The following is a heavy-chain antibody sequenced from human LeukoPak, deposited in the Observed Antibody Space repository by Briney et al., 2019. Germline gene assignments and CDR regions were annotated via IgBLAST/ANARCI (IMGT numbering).Heavy chain of an antibody. J-gene: IGHJ4*02. D-gene: IGHD3-10*01. CDR3: AKSPGGFGELPDY. CDR1: GYTFTGYY. CDR2: INPNSGGT. V-gene: IGHV1-2*02. Sequence: ASVKVSCKASGYTFTGYYMHWVRQAPGQGLEWMGWINPNSGGTNYAQKFQGRVTMTRDTSISTAYMELSRLRSDDTAVYYCAKSPGGFGELPDYWGQGTLVTVSS.